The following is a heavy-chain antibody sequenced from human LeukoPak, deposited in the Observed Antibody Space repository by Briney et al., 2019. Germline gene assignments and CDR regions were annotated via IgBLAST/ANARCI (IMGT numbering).Heavy chain of an antibody. V-gene: IGHV4-30-4*01. CDR3: ARAYYDILTGYYGGYDGFDI. D-gene: IGHD3-9*01. CDR1: GGSISSGDYY. J-gene: IGHJ3*02. Sequence: PSQTLSLTCTVSGGSISSGDYYWSWIRQPPGKGLEWIGYIYYSGSTYYNPSLKSRVTISVDTSKNQFSLKLSSVTAADTAVYYCARAYYDILTGYYGGYDGFDIWGQGTMVTVSS. CDR2: IYYSGST.